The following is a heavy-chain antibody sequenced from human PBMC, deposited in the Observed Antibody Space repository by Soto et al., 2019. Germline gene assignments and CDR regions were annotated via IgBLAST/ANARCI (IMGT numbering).Heavy chain of an antibody. CDR2: IIPILGIA. D-gene: IGHD5-18*01. Sequence: ASVKVSCKASGGTFSSYTISWVRQAPGQGLEWMGRIIPILGIANYAQKFQGRVTITADKPTSTAYMELSSLRSEDTAVYYCAKARKRGYSYGYWDGGYWGQGTLVTVSS. CDR3: AKARKRGYSYGYWDGGY. CDR1: GGTFSSYT. J-gene: IGHJ4*02. V-gene: IGHV1-69*02.